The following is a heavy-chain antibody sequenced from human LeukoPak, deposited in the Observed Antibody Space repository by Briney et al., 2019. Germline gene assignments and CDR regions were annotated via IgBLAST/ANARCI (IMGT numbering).Heavy chain of an antibody. V-gene: IGHV3-64D*06. D-gene: IGHD2-2*01. CDR2: ISSNGGST. J-gene: IGHJ4*02. CDR3: VKPYCSSTSCLYFDY. CDR1: GFTFSSYA. Sequence: GGSLRLSCSASGFTFSSYAMHWVRQAPGKGMEYDSAISSNGGSTYYADSVKGRFTISRDNSKNTLYLQMSSLRAEDTAVYYCVKPYCSSTSCLYFDYWGQGTLVNVSS.